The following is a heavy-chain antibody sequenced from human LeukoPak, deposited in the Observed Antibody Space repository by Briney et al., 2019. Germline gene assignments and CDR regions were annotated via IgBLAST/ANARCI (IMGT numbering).Heavy chain of an antibody. V-gene: IGHV4-30-2*01. CDR3: ARESITGTPGWFDP. Sequence: SETLSLTCAVSDGSISSGGYSWSWIRQPPGKGLEWIGYIYHSGSTYYNPSLKSRVTISVDRSKNQFSLKLSSVTAADTAVYYCARESITGTPGWFDPWGQGTLVTVSS. CDR1: DGSISSGGYS. J-gene: IGHJ5*02. CDR2: IYHSGST. D-gene: IGHD1-20*01.